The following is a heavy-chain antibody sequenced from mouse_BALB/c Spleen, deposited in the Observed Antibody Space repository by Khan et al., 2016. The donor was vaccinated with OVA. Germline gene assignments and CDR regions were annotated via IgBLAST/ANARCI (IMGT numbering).Heavy chain of an antibody. V-gene: IGHV2-3*01. Sequence: QVQLKQSGPGLVAPSQSLSITCTVSGFSLTSYGVSWVRQPPGKGLEWLGVIWGDGNTNFHSALSSRLSIIKDNSKSQVFFMLNSLQTDDTATYYGAKDRGYYAVDYWGQGTSVTVSS. CDR2: IWGDGNT. CDR1: GFSLTSYG. J-gene: IGHJ4*01. CDR3: AKDRGYYAVDY.